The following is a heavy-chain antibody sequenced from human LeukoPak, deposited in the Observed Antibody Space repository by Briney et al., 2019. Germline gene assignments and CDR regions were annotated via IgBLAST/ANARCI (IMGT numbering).Heavy chain of an antibody. CDR1: GYSFTSYW. J-gene: IGHJ4*02. V-gene: IGHV5-10-1*01. D-gene: IGHD3-9*01. CDR3: ARYRAYYDILTGYYTHAYFDY. Sequence: PGESLKISCKGSGYSFTSYWISWVRQMPGKGLEWMGRIDPSDSYTNYSPSFQGHVTISADKSISTAYLQWSSLKASDTAMYYCARYRAYYDILTGYYTHAYFDYWGQGTLVTVSS. CDR2: IDPSDSYT.